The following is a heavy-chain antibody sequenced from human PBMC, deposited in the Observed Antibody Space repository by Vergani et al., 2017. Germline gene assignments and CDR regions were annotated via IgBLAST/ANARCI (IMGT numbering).Heavy chain of an antibody. Sequence: VQLVESGGGLVQPGGSLRLSCAASGFTFSSYSMNWVRQAPGKGLEWVSYISSSSSTIYYADSVKGRFTISRDNAKNSLYLQMNSLRAEDTAVYYCARGPHRATFGGVADYWGQGTLVTVSS. V-gene: IGHV3-48*01. D-gene: IGHD3-16*01. J-gene: IGHJ4*02. CDR1: GFTFSSYS. CDR3: ARGPHRATFGGVADY. CDR2: ISSSSSTI.